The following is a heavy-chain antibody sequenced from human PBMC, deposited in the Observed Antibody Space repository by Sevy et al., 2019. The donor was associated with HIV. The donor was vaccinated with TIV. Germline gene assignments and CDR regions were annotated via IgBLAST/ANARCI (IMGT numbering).Heavy chain of an antibody. CDR3: TRLRGTISPYDYFGMDV. CDR1: GFTFGDYA. CDR2: IRSKTYSGTT. J-gene: IGHJ6*02. Sequence: GGSLRLSYTGSGFTFGDYAMSWIRQAPGKGLEWVGFIRSKTYSGTTEYAAYVKGRLTISRDDSKNIAYLQMKSLKTEAIAVYYCTRLRGTISPYDYFGMDVWGQGSTVTVSS. V-gene: IGHV3-49*03. D-gene: IGHD3-16*01.